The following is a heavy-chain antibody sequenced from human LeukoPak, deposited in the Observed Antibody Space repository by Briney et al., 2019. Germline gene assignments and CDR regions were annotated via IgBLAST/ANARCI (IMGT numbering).Heavy chain of an antibody. CDR1: GFTVSNNY. CDR3: ARDSDSGYGPFAS. Sequence: PGGSLRLSCAASGFTVSNNYMSWVRQAPGKGLEWGSVIHGGGTTNYADSVQGRFTISRDNSKTTVYLHMNSLRAEDTAVYHCARDSDSGYGPFASWGQGTLVTVSS. CDR2: IHGGGTT. J-gene: IGHJ4*02. V-gene: IGHV3-53*01. D-gene: IGHD5-12*01.